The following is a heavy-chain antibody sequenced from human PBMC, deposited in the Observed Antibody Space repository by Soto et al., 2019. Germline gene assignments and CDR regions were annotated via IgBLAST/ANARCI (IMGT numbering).Heavy chain of an antibody. CDR2: INAGNGNT. J-gene: IGHJ4*02. V-gene: IGHV1-3*01. CDR3: AKSATVPAAIAY. D-gene: IGHD2-2*02. CDR1: GYTFTSYA. Sequence: ASVKVSCKGSGYTFTSYAVHWVRQAPGQRLEWMGWINAGNGNTKYSQKFQGRVTITRDTSASTAYMELSSLRSEDTAVYYCAKSATVPAAIAYWGQGTLVTVSS.